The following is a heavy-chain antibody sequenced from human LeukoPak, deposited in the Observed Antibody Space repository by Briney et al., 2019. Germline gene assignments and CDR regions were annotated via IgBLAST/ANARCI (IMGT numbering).Heavy chain of an antibody. J-gene: IGHJ4*02. CDR1: GYSISSGYY. D-gene: IGHD2-15*01. V-gene: IGHV4-38-2*02. CDR2: IYHSGST. CDR3: ARLYCSGGSCYVIDY. Sequence: SETLSLTCTVSGYSISSGYYWGWIRPPPGKGLEWIGSIYHSGSTYYNPSLKSRVTISVDTSKNQFSLKLSSVTAADTAVYYCARLYCSGGSCYVIDYWGQGTLVTVSS.